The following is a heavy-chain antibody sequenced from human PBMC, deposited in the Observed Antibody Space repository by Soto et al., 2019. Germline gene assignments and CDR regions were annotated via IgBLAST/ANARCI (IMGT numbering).Heavy chain of an antibody. CDR3: AHRPSLGIAAAGILRDYYMDV. V-gene: IGHV2-5*02. J-gene: IGHJ6*03. CDR1: GFSLSTSGVG. CDR2: IYWDDDK. Sequence: SGPTLVKPTQTLTLTCTFSGFSLSTSGVGVGWIRQPPGKALEWLALIYWDDDKRYSPSLKSRLTITKDTSKNQVVLTMTNMDPVDTATYYCAHRPSLGIAAAGILRDYYMDVWGKGTTVTVSS. D-gene: IGHD6-13*01.